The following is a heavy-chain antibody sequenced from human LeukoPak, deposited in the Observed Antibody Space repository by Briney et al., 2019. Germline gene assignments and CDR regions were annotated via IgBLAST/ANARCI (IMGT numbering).Heavy chain of an antibody. J-gene: IGHJ4*02. V-gene: IGHV3-33*01. CDR2: IWHDGNNK. CDR1: GFTFSSYG. Sequence: PGGSLRLSCAASGFTFSSYGMHWVRQAPGRGLEWAAVIWHDGNNKYYADSVKGRFTISRDNSKNTLYLQMNTLRAEDTAVYYCARGPGPDYWGQGTLVTVSS. CDR3: ARGPGPDY.